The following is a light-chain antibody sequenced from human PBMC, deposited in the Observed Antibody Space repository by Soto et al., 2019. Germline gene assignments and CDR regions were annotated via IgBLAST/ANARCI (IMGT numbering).Light chain of an antibody. CDR3: QQLNSYPPT. Sequence: DIQMTQSPSTLSASVGDTVTVTCRASQSVSGWLAWYQQKPGEAPKLLIYDASTLQSGVPSRFSGSGSGTEFTLTISSLQPEDFATYYCQQLNSYPPTFGQGTKVDIK. CDR2: DAS. V-gene: IGKV1-5*01. J-gene: IGKJ1*01. CDR1: QSVSGW.